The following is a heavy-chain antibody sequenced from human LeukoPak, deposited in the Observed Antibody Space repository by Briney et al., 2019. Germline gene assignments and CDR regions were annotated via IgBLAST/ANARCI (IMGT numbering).Heavy chain of an antibody. CDR1: GFTFSSYA. CDR2: ITGSGGST. CDR3: AKGNVLRYFDRGFDP. D-gene: IGHD3-9*01. J-gene: IGHJ5*02. Sequence: GESLRLSCAASGFTFSSYAMSWVRQAPGKGLEWVSAITGSGGSTYYADSVKGRFTISRDNSKNTLYLQMNSLRAEDTAVYYCAKGNVLRYFDRGFDPWGQGTLVTVSS. V-gene: IGHV3-23*01.